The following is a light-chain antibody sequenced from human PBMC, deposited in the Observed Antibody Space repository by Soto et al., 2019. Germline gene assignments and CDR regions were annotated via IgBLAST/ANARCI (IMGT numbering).Light chain of an antibody. J-gene: IGLJ1*01. CDR3: SSYTSSSTYV. Sequence: QSVLTQPRSVSGSPGQSVTISCTGTSSDVGNYIYVSWYQQHPGKAPKLMIYDVSNRPSGVSNRFSGSKSGNTASLTISGLQAEDEADYYCSSYTSSSTYVFGTGTKVTVL. CDR1: SSDVGNYIY. V-gene: IGLV2-14*01. CDR2: DVS.